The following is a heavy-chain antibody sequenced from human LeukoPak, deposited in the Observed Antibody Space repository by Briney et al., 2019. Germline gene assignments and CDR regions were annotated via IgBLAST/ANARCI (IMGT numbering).Heavy chain of an antibody. CDR2: MKSSGDGAAI. D-gene: IGHD3-16*01. CDR3: VTELRGVFPE. V-gene: IGHV3-15*01. J-gene: IGHJ3*01. Sequence: PGGSLRLSCAASGFNVNSAWMNWVRQAPGKGLEWVGLMKSSGDGAAIHYAAPVKGRFTISRDDSKNTLYVQMSSLKTEDTATYFSVTELRGVFPEWGQGTKVTVSS. CDR1: GFNVNSAW.